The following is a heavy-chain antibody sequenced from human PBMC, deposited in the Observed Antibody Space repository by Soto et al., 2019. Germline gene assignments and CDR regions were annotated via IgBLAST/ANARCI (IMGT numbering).Heavy chain of an antibody. V-gene: IGHV4-39*01. Sequence: SETLCLTCTVSGGSISSSSYYWVWIRQAPGKGLEWIGSIYYSGSTYYNPSLKSRVTISVDTSKNQFSLKLSSVTAADTAVYYCARFTKYYDFWSGQNFLFAYWGQGTLVTVSS. CDR3: ARFTKYYDFWSGQNFLFAY. CDR1: GGSISSSSYY. D-gene: IGHD3-3*01. J-gene: IGHJ4*02. CDR2: IYYSGST.